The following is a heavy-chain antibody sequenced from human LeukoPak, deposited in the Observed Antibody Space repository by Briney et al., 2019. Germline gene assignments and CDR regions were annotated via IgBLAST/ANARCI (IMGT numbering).Heavy chain of an antibody. J-gene: IGHJ4*02. V-gene: IGHV3-23*01. CDR3: AKVRDDYYDSGPFWDY. Sequence: QTGGSLRLSCAASGFTFSSYAMSWVRQAPGKGLEWVSAISGSGGSTYYADSVKGRFTISRDNSKNTLYLQMNSLRAEDTAVYYCAKVRDDYYDSGPFWDYWSQGTLVTVSS. CDR2: ISGSGGST. CDR1: GFTFSSYA. D-gene: IGHD3-22*01.